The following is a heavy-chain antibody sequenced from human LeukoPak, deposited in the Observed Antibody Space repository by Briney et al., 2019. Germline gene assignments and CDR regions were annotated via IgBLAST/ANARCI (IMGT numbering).Heavy chain of an antibody. J-gene: IGHJ4*02. CDR2: INPNSGGT. CDR3: ARDQAGTKRDPKYQLPPSFDY. Sequence: RASVKVSCKASGYTFTGYYMHWVRQAPGQGLEWMGWINPNSGGTNYAQKLQGRVTMTTDTSTSTAYMELRSRRSDDTAVYYCARDQAGTKRDPKYQLPPSFDYWGRGTLVTVSS. D-gene: IGHD2-2*01. V-gene: IGHV1-2*02. CDR1: GYTFTGYY.